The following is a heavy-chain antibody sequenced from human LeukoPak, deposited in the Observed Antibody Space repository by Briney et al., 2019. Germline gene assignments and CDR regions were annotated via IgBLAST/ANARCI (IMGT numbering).Heavy chain of an antibody. V-gene: IGHV4-34*01. CDR1: GGSFSGYY. J-gene: IGHJ6*02. CDR2: INHSGST. CDR3: GSLIYCSSTSCYQRRRPYYYYGMDV. Sequence: SETLSLTCAVYGGSFSGYYWSWIRQPPGKGLEWIGEINHSGSTNYNPSLKSRVTISVDTSKNQFSLKLSSVTAADTAVYYCGSLIYCSSTSCYQRRRPYYYYGMDVWGQGTTVTVSS. D-gene: IGHD2-2*01.